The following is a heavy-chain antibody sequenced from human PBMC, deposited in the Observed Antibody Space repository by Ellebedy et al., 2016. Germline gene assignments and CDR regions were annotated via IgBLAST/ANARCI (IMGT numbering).Heavy chain of an antibody. CDR2: ISYDGSNK. Sequence: GESLKISXAASGFTFSSYGMHWVRQAPGKGLEWVAVISYDGSNKYYADSVKGRFTISRDNSKNTLYLQMNSLRAEDTAVYYCAEVDYGDYWGQGTLVTVSS. CDR3: AEVDYGDY. CDR1: GFTFSSYG. J-gene: IGHJ4*02. V-gene: IGHV3-30*18.